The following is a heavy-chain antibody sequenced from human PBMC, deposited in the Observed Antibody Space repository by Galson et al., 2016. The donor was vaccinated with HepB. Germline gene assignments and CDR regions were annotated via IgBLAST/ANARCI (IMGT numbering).Heavy chain of an antibody. CDR3: AKDRHLDYYDSSGYPPWFDY. D-gene: IGHD3-22*01. Sequence: SLRLSCAASGFTFSSYAMSWVRQAPGKGLEWVSAISVSGGSTYYADSVKGRFTISRDNSKNTLYLQMNSLRAEDTAVYYCAKDRHLDYYDSSGYPPWFDYWGQGTLVTVSS. V-gene: IGHV3-23*01. CDR1: GFTFSSYA. J-gene: IGHJ4*02. CDR2: ISVSGGST.